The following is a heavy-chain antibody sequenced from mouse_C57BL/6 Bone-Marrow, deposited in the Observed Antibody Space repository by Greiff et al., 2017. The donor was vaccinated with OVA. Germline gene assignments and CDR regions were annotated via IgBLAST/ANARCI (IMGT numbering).Heavy chain of an antibody. CDR2: IDPSDSYT. J-gene: IGHJ4*01. Sequence: QVQLQQSGAELVRPGTSVKLSCKASGYTFTSYWMHWVKQRPGQGLEWIGVIDPSDSYTNYNHKFKGKATLTVDTSSSTAYMQLSSLTSEDSAVYYCARMKSYGSSYVYYAMDYWGQGTSVTVSS. V-gene: IGHV1-59*01. D-gene: IGHD1-1*01. CDR1: GYTFTSYW. CDR3: ARMKSYGSSYVYYAMDY.